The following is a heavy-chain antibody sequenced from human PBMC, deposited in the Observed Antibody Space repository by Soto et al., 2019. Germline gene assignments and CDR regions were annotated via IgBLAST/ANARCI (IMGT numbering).Heavy chain of an antibody. CDR1: GYTFTSYG. V-gene: IGHV1-18*01. Sequence: ASVKVSCKASGYTFTSYGISWVRRAPGQGLEWMGWISAYNGNTNYAQKLQGRVTMTTDTSTSTAYMELRSLRSDDTAVYYCAREEYSTKGYYYYGMDVWGQGTTVTVSS. D-gene: IGHD6-6*01. CDR3: AREEYSTKGYYYYGMDV. CDR2: ISAYNGNT. J-gene: IGHJ6*02.